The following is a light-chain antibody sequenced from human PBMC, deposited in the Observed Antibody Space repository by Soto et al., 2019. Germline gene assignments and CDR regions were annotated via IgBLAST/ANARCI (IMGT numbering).Light chain of an antibody. V-gene: IGLV2-11*01. J-gene: IGLJ1*01. CDR1: STDVGGYNY. CDR2: DVT. Sequence: QSALTQPRSVSGSPGQSVAISCTGTSTDVGGYNYVSWYQQHPGKAPKLMIYDVTKRPSGVPDRFSGSKSGNTASLTISGLQADDGADYYCCSYAGDYTFYVFGTGTKVTVL. CDR3: CSYAGDYTFYV.